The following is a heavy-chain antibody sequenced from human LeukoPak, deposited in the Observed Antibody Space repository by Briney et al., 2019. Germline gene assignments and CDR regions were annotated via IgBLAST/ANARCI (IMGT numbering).Heavy chain of an antibody. D-gene: IGHD7-27*01. CDR1: GGSISSGSYY. V-gene: IGHV4-61*02. Sequence: PSETLSLTCTVSGGSISSGSYYWSWIRQPAGKGLEWIGRIYTSGSTNYNPSLKSRVTISVDTSKNQFSLKLKSVTAADTAVYYCARGIVGTGDYWYFDLWGRGTLVTVSS. CDR2: IYTSGST. J-gene: IGHJ2*01. CDR3: ARGIVGTGDYWYFDL.